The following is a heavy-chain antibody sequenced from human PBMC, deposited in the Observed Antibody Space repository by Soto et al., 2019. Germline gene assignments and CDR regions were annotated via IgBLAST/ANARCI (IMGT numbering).Heavy chain of an antibody. CDR3: ARGGLQHALDV. Sequence: EVQLVESGGGLVQPGGSLRLSCAASGFTFSNYWMYWVRQAPGKGLVWVSRVNNDGADTTHADSVKGRFTISRDNAENTLYLQMNSLRAEDTAVYYCARGGLQHALDVWGQGSTVTVSS. J-gene: IGHJ6*02. CDR2: VNNDGADT. V-gene: IGHV3-74*03. D-gene: IGHD6-13*01. CDR1: GFTFSNYW.